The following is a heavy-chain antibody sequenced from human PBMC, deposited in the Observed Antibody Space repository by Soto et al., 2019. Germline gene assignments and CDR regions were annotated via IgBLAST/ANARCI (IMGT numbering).Heavy chain of an antibody. D-gene: IGHD2-15*01. Sequence: GGSLRLSCAASGFTFNNYNMNWVRQAPGKGLEWVSSIGTSSSYIYYADSLKGRFTISRDNAENSLYLQLNSLRAEDTAVYYCSGVLSGTPNYYYMDVWGEGTAVTV. CDR1: GFTFNNYN. CDR3: SGVLSGTPNYYYMDV. J-gene: IGHJ6*03. V-gene: IGHV3-21*01. CDR2: IGTSSSYI.